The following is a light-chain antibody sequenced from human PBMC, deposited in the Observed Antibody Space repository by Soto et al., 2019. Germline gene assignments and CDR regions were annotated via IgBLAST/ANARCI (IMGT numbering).Light chain of an antibody. CDR2: GAS. CDR1: QSVGRN. Sequence: EIVMTQSPATLSLSPGERATLSCRASQSVGRNLAWYQQKPGQAPRLLIYGASPRATGIPARFSGSGSGTEFILTISSLQSEDFAVYYCQQYNNWPRTFGQGTKV. V-gene: IGKV3-15*01. J-gene: IGKJ1*01. CDR3: QQYNNWPRT.